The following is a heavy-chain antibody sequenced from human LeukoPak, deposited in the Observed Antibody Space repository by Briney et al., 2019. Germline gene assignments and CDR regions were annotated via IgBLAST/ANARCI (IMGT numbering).Heavy chain of an antibody. CDR3: ARVRGDCCYDY. V-gene: IGHV3-7*04. CDR1: GLMFSIYW. D-gene: IGHD2-21*02. Sequence: GRSLRLSCAASGLMFSIYWMIWVRHAPGKGLEWVANIKQGGREKYYIDSVKGRLTISRDNAKNSLYLQTNSLRAEDTAVYCCARVRGDCCYDYWGQGTLVTVSS. J-gene: IGHJ4*02. CDR2: IKQGGREK.